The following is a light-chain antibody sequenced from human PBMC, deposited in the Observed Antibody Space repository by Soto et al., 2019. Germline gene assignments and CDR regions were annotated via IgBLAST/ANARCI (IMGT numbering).Light chain of an antibody. CDR1: NNDIGGYNY. J-gene: IGLJ2*01. Sequence: QSVLTQPASVSGSPGQSITISCTGTNNDIGGYNYVSWYQQHPGKAPKLMIYGVNNRPSGVSNRFSGSKSGNTASLTISGLQAEDEADYYCNSFTSSSTLVFGGGTKVTVL. CDR2: GVN. V-gene: IGLV2-14*01. CDR3: NSFTSSSTLV.